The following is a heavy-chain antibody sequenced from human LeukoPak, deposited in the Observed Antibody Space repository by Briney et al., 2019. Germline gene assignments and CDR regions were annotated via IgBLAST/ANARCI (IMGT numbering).Heavy chain of an antibody. CDR1: GGTFSSYT. CDR3: ARDKNLGNYFDY. V-gene: IGHV1-69*04. D-gene: IGHD1-14*01. CDR2: IIPILGIA. Sequence: SVKVSCKASGGTFSSYTISWVRQAPGQGLEWMGRIIPILGIANYAQKSQGRVTITADKSTSTAYMELSSLRSEDTAVYYCARDKNLGNYFDYWGQGTLVTVSP. J-gene: IGHJ4*02.